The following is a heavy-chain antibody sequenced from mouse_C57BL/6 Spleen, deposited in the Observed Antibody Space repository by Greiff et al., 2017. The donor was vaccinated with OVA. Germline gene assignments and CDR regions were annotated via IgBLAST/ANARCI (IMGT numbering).Heavy chain of an antibody. J-gene: IGHJ3*01. CDR2: IWSGGST. CDR3: ATPDYDEGWFAY. Sequence: VHLVESGPGLVQPSQSLSITCTVSGFSLTSYGVHWVRQSPGKGLEWLGVIWSGGSTDYNAAFLSRMSISKDNSKSQVFFKMSRLQADDTAIYYCATPDYDEGWFAYWGQGTLVTVSA. D-gene: IGHD2-4*01. CDR1: GFSLTSYG. V-gene: IGHV2-2*01.